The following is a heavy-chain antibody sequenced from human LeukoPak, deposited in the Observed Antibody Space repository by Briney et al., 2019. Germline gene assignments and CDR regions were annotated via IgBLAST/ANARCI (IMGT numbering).Heavy chain of an antibody. V-gene: IGHV1-46*01. J-gene: IGHJ3*02. CDR3: TRRAEMATIDDDAFDI. D-gene: IGHD5-24*01. CDR1: GYTFTIYY. Sequence: ASVKVSCKASGYTFTIYYMHWVRQAPGQGLEWIGMINPSGGSTSYAQKLQGRVTMTRDTSTSTVYMELSSLRSEDTAVYYSTRRAEMATIDDDAFDIWGQGTMVTVSS. CDR2: INPSGGST.